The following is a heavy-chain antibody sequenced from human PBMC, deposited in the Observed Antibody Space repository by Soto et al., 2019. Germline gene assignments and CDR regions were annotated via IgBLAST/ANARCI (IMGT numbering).Heavy chain of an antibody. Sequence: GGSLRLSCAASGFTFSSYSMNWVRQAPGKGLEWVSSISSSSSYIYYADSVKGRFTISRDNAKNSLYLQMNSLRAEDTAVYYCARRLLEYYDSSGLDVWGQGTTVTVSS. CDR3: ARRLLEYYDSSGLDV. J-gene: IGHJ6*02. V-gene: IGHV3-21*01. D-gene: IGHD3-22*01. CDR1: GFTFSSYS. CDR2: ISSSSSYI.